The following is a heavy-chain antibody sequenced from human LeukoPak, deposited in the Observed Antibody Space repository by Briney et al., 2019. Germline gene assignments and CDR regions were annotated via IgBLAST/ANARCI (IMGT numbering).Heavy chain of an antibody. Sequence: GGSLRLSCAASGFTFSSYSMNWVRQAPGKGLEWVSYISSSSSTIYYADSVKGRFTISRDNAKNSLYLQMNSLRAEDTAVYYCASSPPRSSGYHPWDWGQGTLVTVSS. D-gene: IGHD3-22*01. V-gene: IGHV3-48*04. CDR1: GFTFSSYS. J-gene: IGHJ4*02. CDR3: ASSPPRSSGYHPWD. CDR2: ISSSSSTI.